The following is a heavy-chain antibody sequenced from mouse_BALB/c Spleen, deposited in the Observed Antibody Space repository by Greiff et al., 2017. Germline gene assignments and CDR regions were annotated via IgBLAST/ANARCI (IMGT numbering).Heavy chain of an antibody. Sequence: VQLQQSGAELMKPAASVKITCKATGFSLSSYWIEWVKLRPGHGLEWIGETLPGSGSTNYNEKFMGKDTFTADTSSNTTYMQLSSLTSEDSAVNDSARNYRYDGRGIDYWGQGTALTVSS. CDR3: ARNYRYDGRGIDY. D-gene: IGHD2-12*01. CDR1: GFSLSSYW. CDR2: TLPGSGST. V-gene: IGHV1-9*01. J-gene: IGHJ2*01.